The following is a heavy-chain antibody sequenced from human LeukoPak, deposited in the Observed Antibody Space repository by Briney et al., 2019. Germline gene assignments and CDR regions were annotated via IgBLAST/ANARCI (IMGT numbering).Heavy chain of an antibody. V-gene: IGHV3-23*01. J-gene: IGHJ4*02. Sequence: GGSLRLSCEASGFFFSGYAMSWVRQAPGKGLDWVSGVSDSGVNTYYADSVKGRFTISRDNSKYTLFLQMNSLRAEDTAVYYCAIPAYYYDSSGPLDFDYWGQGTLVTVSS. CDR2: VSDSGVNT. CDR1: GFFFSGYA. D-gene: IGHD3-22*01. CDR3: AIPAYYYDSSGPLDFDY.